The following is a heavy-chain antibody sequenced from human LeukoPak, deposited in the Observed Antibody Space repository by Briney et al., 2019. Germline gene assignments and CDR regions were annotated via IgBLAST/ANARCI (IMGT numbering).Heavy chain of an antibody. V-gene: IGHV3-30-3*02. CDR1: RFSFSSYA. CDR3: AKEEGRCDTTSCAPFDY. CDR2: RSYDGSNK. Sequence: GGSLRLSCAASRFSFSSYAMHWVRQAPGKGLEWVAVRSYDGSNKYYADSVKGRFTISRDNSKNTLYLQMNSLRAEDTAVYYCAKEEGRCDTTSCAPFDYWGRGTLVTVSS. J-gene: IGHJ4*02. D-gene: IGHD2-2*01.